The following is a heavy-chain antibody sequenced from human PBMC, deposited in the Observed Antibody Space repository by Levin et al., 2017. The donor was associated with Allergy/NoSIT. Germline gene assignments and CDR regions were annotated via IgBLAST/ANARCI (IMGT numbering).Heavy chain of an antibody. D-gene: IGHD4-17*01. V-gene: IGHV5-51*01. CDR2: IYPGDSDT. CDR3: ARQLSYGDYGYLDY. CDR1: GYRFISYW. Sequence: GESLKISCKGSGYRFISYWIGWVRQMPGKGLEWMGIIYPGDSDTRYSPSFQGQVTISADKSISTAYLQWSSLKASDTAMYYCARQLSYGDYGYLDYWGQGTLVIVSS. J-gene: IGHJ4*02.